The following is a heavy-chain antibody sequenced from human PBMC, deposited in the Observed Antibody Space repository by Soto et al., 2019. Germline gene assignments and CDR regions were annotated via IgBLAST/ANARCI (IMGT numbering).Heavy chain of an antibody. CDR3: ARDVSTARNYGMDV. CDR2: IIPIFGTA. J-gene: IGHJ6*02. CDR1: GGTFSSYA. V-gene: IGHV1-69*13. D-gene: IGHD2-8*02. Sequence: GASVKVSFKASGGTFSSYAISWLRQAPGQGLEWMGGIIPIFGTANYAQKFQGRVTITADESTSTAYMELSSLRSEDTAVYYCARDVSTARNYGMDVWGQGTTVTVSS.